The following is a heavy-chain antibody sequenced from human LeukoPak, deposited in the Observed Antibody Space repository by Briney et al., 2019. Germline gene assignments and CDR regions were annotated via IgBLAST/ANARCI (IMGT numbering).Heavy chain of an antibody. CDR2: TYYRSTWYN. CDR1: GDSVSSNSVT. J-gene: IGHJ5*02. CDR3: ARRLTQYDCFDP. Sequence: SQTLSLTCAISGDSVSSNSVTWNWIRQSPSRGLEWLGRTYYRSTWYNDYAVSVRGRIAVNPDTSRNQFSLHLNSVTPEDTAVYYCARRLTQYDCFDPWGQGILVTVSS. V-gene: IGHV6-1*01. D-gene: IGHD2-2*01.